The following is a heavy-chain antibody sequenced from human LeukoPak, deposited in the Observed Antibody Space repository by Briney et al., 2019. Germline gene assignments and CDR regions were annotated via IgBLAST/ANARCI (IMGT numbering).Heavy chain of an antibody. CDR1: GGSISRYY. Sequence: SETLSLTCTVSGGSISRYYWSWIRQPPGKGLEWIGYIHYSGSTNSNPSLKSRVTISVDTSKNQFSLKLRSVTAADTAVYYCARDLDNSGWYVFDNWGQGNLVTVFS. CDR3: ARDLDNSGWYVFDN. CDR2: IHYSGST. J-gene: IGHJ4*02. V-gene: IGHV4-59*01. D-gene: IGHD6-19*01.